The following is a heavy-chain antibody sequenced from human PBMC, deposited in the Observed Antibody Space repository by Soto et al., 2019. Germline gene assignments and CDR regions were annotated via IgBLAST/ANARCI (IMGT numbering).Heavy chain of an antibody. CDR2: IYYSGST. CDR3: ARARVNIVVVPAAIGWFDP. Sequence: SETLSLTCTVSGGSISSGGYYWSWIRQHPGKGLEWIGYIYYSGSTYYNPSLKSRVTISVDTSKNQFSLKLSSVTAADTAVYYCARARVNIVVVPAAIGWFDPWGQGTLVTVSA. V-gene: IGHV4-31*03. J-gene: IGHJ5*02. D-gene: IGHD2-2*01. CDR1: GGSISSGGYY.